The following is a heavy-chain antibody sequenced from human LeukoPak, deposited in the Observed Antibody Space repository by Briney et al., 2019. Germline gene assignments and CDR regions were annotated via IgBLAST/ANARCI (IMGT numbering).Heavy chain of an antibody. CDR3: ARGYDSSGYYYERLFDY. J-gene: IGHJ4*02. Sequence: PGGSLRLSCAASGFTISSDYMSWVRQAPGKGLEWVSVLYSGGSTYYADSVKGRFTISRDNSKNTLYLQMNSLRAEDTAVYYCARGYDSSGYYYERLFDYWGQGTLVTVSS. D-gene: IGHD3-22*01. CDR2: LYSGGST. V-gene: IGHV3-53*01. CDR1: GFTISSDY.